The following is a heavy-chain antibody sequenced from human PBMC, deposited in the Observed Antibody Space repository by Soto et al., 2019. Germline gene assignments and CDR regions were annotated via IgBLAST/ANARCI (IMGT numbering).Heavy chain of an antibody. J-gene: IGHJ4*02. V-gene: IGHV4-59*08. CDR3: ANLNTGGTSGPDY. Sequence: SETLSLTCTVSGGSISSYYWSWIRQPPGKGLEWIGYIYYSGRTNYNPSLKSRVTISVDTSKNQFSLNLSSVTAADTAVYYCANLNTGGTSGPDYWGQGTLVTVSS. CDR2: IYYSGRT. D-gene: IGHD1-7*01. CDR1: GGSISSYY.